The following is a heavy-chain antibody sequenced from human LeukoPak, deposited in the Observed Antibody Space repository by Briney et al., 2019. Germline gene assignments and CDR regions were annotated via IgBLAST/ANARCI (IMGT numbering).Heavy chain of an antibody. CDR2: ISSSSSTI. D-gene: IGHD3-10*01. Sequence: GGSLRLSCAASGFTFSSYSMNWVRQAPGKGLEWVSYISSSSSTIYYADSVKGRFTISRDNAKNSLYLQMNSLRAEDTAVYYCARDRAATMVRGVIITYYAFDIWGQGTMVTVSS. CDR3: ARDRAATMVRGVIITYYAFDI. V-gene: IGHV3-48*04. J-gene: IGHJ3*02. CDR1: GFTFSSYS.